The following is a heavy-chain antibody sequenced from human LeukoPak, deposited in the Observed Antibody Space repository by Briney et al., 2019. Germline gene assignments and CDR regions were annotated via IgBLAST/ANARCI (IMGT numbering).Heavy chain of an antibody. V-gene: IGHV4-28*01. CDR2: IYHSGTT. CDR3: ARKENVYYYFDY. D-gene: IGHD3-10*01. Sequence: KASETLSLTCAVSGYFITSSSWWGWIRQPPGKGLEWIGYIYHSGTTYYNPSLQSRVTMSVDTSKNQFSLKLSSVTAVDTAVYYCARKENVYYYFDYWGQGTLVTVSS. J-gene: IGHJ4*02. CDR1: GYFITSSSW.